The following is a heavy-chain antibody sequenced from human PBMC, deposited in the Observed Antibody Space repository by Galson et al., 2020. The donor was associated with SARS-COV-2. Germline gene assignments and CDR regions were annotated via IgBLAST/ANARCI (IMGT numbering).Heavy chain of an antibody. J-gene: IGHJ4*02. D-gene: IGHD2-2*01. V-gene: IGHV1-18*04. Sequence: ASATVSCQAPGYTFTSYGISWVRQAPGQGLEWMGWPTPNNGNTQYAQKFQGRVSMTTDTATNTAYMDLRSRRSDDTAVYYCARDSAMATGFDYWGQGTLVSVSS. CDR2: PTPNNGNT. CDR1: GYTFTSYG. CDR3: ARDSAMATGFDY.